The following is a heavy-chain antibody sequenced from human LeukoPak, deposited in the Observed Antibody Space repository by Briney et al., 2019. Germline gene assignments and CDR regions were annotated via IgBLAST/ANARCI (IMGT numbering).Heavy chain of an antibody. CDR2: IYHSGST. CDR3: VRGSSSDYYAMDV. J-gene: IGHJ6*02. Sequence: SETLSLTCTVSGGSISSYYWSWIRQPPGKGLEWIGYIYHSGSTDYNPSLKSRITISVDTSKNQFSLKLSSVTAADTAVYYCVRGSSSDYYAMDVWGQGTTVTVSS. D-gene: IGHD6-13*01. CDR1: GGSISSYY. V-gene: IGHV4-59*01.